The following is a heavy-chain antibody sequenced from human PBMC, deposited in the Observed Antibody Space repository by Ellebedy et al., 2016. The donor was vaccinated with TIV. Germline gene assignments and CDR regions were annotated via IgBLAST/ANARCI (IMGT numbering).Heavy chain of an antibody. V-gene: IGHV1-69*13. Sequence: SVKVSCXASGGTFSSYAISWVRQAPGQGLEWMGGIIPIFGTANYAQKFQGRVTITADESTSTAYMELSSLRSEDTAVYYCAREYYYDSSGYYPDYYYYYMDVWGKGTTVTVSS. D-gene: IGHD3-22*01. CDR1: GGTFSSYA. CDR3: AREYYYDSSGYYPDYYYYYMDV. CDR2: IIPIFGTA. J-gene: IGHJ6*03.